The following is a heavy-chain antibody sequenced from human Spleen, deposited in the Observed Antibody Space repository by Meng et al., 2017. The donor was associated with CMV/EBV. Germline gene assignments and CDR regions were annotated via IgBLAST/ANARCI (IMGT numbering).Heavy chain of an antibody. D-gene: IGHD2-2*02. V-gene: IGHV3-11*01. CDR1: GGSFSGSY. CDR2: ISRSGTTI. Sequence: LSLTCAVSGGSFSGSYWSWIRQAPGKGLEWVSYISRSGTTIYYADSVKGRFTISRDNAKNSVYLQMNSPRAEDTAVYYCARRCTSSSCYKSYGMDVWGQGTTVTVSS. J-gene: IGHJ6*02. CDR3: ARRCTSSSCYKSYGMDV.